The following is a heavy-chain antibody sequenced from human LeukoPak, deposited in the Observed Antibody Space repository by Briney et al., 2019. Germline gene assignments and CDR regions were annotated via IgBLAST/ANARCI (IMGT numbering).Heavy chain of an antibody. CDR2: IYYRGTT. CDR3: ARLPRYGGYDHIGY. CDR1: GDSIDSYY. J-gene: IGHJ4*02. Sequence: SETLTLTCTVSGDSIDSYYWSWIRQPPGKGLEWIGYIYYRGTTSYNPFLKSRVTISVDTSKNQFSLKLNSVTAADTAVYYCARLPRYGGYDHIGYCGQGTLFIVSS. V-gene: IGHV4-59*12. D-gene: IGHD5-12*01.